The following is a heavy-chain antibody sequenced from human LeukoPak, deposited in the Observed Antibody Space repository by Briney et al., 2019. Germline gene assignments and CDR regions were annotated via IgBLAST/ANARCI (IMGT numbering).Heavy chain of an antibody. V-gene: IGHV1-18*01. CDR2: ISAYNGNT. Sequence: ASVKVSCKASGYTFTSYGISWVRQAPGQGLEWMGWISAYNGNTNYAQELQGRVTMTTDTSTSTAYMELRSLRSDDTAVYYCARAYYDFWSGYSVDYWGQGTLVTVSS. D-gene: IGHD3-3*01. CDR1: GYTFTSYG. CDR3: ARAYYDFWSGYSVDY. J-gene: IGHJ4*02.